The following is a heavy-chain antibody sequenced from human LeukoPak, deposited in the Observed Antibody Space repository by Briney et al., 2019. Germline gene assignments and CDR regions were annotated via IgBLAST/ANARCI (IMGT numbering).Heavy chain of an antibody. J-gene: IGHJ4*02. CDR3: ARTPMGTYDY. V-gene: IGHV3-23*01. Sequence: GGSLRLSCAASGFTFSSYAMHWVRQAPGKGLEWVSAISGSGGSTYYADSVKGRFTISRDNAKNSLFLQMNSLRAEDTAVYFCARTPMGTYDYWGQGTPVTVSS. CDR2: ISGSGGST. D-gene: IGHD7-27*01. CDR1: GFTFSSYA.